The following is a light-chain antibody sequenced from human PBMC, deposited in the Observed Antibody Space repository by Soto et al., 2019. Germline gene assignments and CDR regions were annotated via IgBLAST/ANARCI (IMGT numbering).Light chain of an antibody. CDR3: QQYGSSPHT. CDR1: QSISSSY. Sequence: ESVLTQSPGTLSLSPGERATLSCRASQSISSSYLAWYQQKPGQAPRLLIYGASRRATGTPDRFSGSESGTDFTLTISRLEPEDFAVYYCQQYGSSPHTFGQGTKLEIK. J-gene: IGKJ2*01. CDR2: GAS. V-gene: IGKV3-20*01.